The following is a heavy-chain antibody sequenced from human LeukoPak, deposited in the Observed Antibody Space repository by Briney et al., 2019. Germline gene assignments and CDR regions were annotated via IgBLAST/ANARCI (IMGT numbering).Heavy chain of an antibody. CDR3: ASLQTDPTVVNGF. Sequence: GGSLRLSCAASGFTFSSYAMSWVRQAPGKGLEWVSSISGRGDNTYYTDSVRGRFTISTDSAKNSLFLQMNSLRAEDTAVYYCASLQTDPTVVNGFWGQGTLVTVSS. CDR2: ISGRGDNT. J-gene: IGHJ4*02. D-gene: IGHD4-11*01. CDR1: GFTFSSYA. V-gene: IGHV3-23*01.